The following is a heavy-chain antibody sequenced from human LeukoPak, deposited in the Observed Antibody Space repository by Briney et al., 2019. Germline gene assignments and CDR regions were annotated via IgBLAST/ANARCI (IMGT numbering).Heavy chain of an antibody. D-gene: IGHD3-16*01. V-gene: IGHV3-23*01. J-gene: IGHJ6*02. CDR2: ISGRGGNT. Sequence: GGSLRLSCAASGFTFTTYWMHWVRQAPGKGLEWVSGISGRGGNTAYADSVKGRFTISRDNSKNTLTLQMDSLRAEDTAKYYCAKGNSLYFYYGMDVWGQGTTVTVSS. CDR3: AKGNSLYFYYGMDV. CDR1: GFTFTTYW.